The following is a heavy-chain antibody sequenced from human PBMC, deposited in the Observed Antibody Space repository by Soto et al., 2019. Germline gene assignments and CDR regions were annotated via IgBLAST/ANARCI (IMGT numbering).Heavy chain of an antibody. J-gene: IGHJ4*02. Sequence: QLQLQESGSGLVKPSQTLSLTCAVSGGSISSGGYSWSWIRQPPGKGLEWIRYIYHSGSTYYNPSLKSRVTISVDRSKNQFSLKLSSVTAADTAVYYCARVSKDGDYDYFDYWGQGTLVTVSS. CDR1: GGSISSGGYS. V-gene: IGHV4-30-2*01. CDR3: ARVSKDGDYDYFDY. CDR2: IYHSGST. D-gene: IGHD4-17*01.